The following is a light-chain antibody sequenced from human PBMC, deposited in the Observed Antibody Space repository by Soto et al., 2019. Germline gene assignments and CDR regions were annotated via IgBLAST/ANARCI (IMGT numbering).Light chain of an antibody. CDR3: QQYNNWPPWT. V-gene: IGKV3-11*01. CDR1: QRIVSS. Sequence: EIVLTQSPATLSLSPGERATLSCGASQRIVSSLAWYQQKAGQAPRLLIYGDSTRAAGVPARFSGSGSGTDFTLTISGLETEDFAVYFCQQYNNWPPWTFGHGTKVEIK. J-gene: IGKJ1*01. CDR2: GDS.